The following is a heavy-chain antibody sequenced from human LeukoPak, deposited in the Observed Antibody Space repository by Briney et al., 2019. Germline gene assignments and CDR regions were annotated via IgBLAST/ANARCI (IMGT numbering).Heavy chain of an antibody. CDR1: GFRFYTYS. D-gene: IGHD3-22*01. Sequence: PGGSLGLSCAASGFRFYTYSMIWVRQAPGKGLEWVSFISSSSSHIHQADSVRGRFTVSRDNAKNSLYLQMDSLRDDDTAVYYCARDGGSGDYDFDRYYMDVWGKGTTVTISS. CDR2: ISSSSSHI. V-gene: IGHV3-21*01. J-gene: IGHJ6*03. CDR3: ARDGGSGDYDFDRYYMDV.